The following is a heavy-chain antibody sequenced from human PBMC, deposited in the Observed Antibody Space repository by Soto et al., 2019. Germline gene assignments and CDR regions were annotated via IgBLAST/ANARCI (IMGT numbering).Heavy chain of an antibody. CDR3: ARKGATKTKPTTRWFDP. V-gene: IGHV4-34*01. D-gene: IGHD1-26*01. CDR1: GGSFSGYY. CDR2: INHSGST. Sequence: SETLSLTCAVYGGSFSGYYWSWIRQPPGKGLEWIGEINHSGSTNYNPPLKSRVTISVDTSKNQFSLKLSSVTAADTAVYYCARKGATKTKPTTRWFDPWGQGTLVTVSS. J-gene: IGHJ5*02.